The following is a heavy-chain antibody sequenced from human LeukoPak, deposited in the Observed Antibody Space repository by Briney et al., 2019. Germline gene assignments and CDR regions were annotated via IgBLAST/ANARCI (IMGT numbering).Heavy chain of an antibody. CDR3: ARVGYYDSSGYYPPHSDYYYYYMDV. Sequence: GGSLRLSCAASGFTFSSYAMHWVRQAPGKGLGWVAVISYDGSNNYYADSVKGRFTISRDNSKNTLYLQMNRLRAEDTAVYYCARVGYYDSSGYYPPHSDYYYYYMDVWGKGTTVTVSS. V-gene: IGHV3-30*04. D-gene: IGHD3-22*01. CDR2: ISYDGSNN. J-gene: IGHJ6*03. CDR1: GFTFSSYA.